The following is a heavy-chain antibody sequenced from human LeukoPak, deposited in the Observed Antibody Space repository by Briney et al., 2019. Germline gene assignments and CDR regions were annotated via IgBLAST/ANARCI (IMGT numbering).Heavy chain of an antibody. Sequence: PGGYPRLSCAASGFTFSDYYMSWIRQAPGKGLGWVSYISSSGSTIYYADSVKGRFTISRDNAKNSLYLQMNSLRAEDTAVYYCAREAMVRGVIIAPWFDPWGQGTLVTVSS. CDR2: ISSSGSTI. V-gene: IGHV3-11*01. D-gene: IGHD3-10*01. CDR3: AREAMVRGVIIAPWFDP. J-gene: IGHJ5*02. CDR1: GFTFSDYY.